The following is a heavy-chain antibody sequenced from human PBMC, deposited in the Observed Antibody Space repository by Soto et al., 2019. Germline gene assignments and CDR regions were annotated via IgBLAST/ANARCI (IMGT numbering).Heavy chain of an antibody. CDR1: GGTFSSYA. CDR3: AREIVDSSSWYDAYGMDV. V-gene: IGHV1-69*13. J-gene: IGHJ6*02. Sequence: SVKVSCKASGGTFSSYAISWVRQAPGQGLEWMGGIIPIFGTANYAQKFQGRVTITADESTSTAYMELSSLRSEDTAVYYCAREIVDSSSWYDAYGMDVWGQGTTVTVSS. CDR2: IIPIFGTA. D-gene: IGHD6-13*01.